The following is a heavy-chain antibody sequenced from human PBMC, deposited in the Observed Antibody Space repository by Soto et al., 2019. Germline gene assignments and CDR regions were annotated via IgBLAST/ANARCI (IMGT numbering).Heavy chain of an antibody. V-gene: IGHV3-30-3*01. CDR3: ASTFRFLEWPEPQYYYYGMDV. D-gene: IGHD3-3*01. CDR2: ISYDGSNK. J-gene: IGHJ6*02. Sequence: AGGSLRLSCAASGFTFSSYAMHWVRQAPGKGLEWVAVISYDGSNKYYADSVKGRFTISRDNSKNTLYLQMNSLRAEDTAVYYCASTFRFLEWPEPQYYYYGMDVWGQGTTVTVSS. CDR1: GFTFSSYA.